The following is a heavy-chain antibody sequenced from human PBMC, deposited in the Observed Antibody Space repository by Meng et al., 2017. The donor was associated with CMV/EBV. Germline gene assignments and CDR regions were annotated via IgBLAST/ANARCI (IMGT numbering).Heavy chain of an antibody. CDR3: ARGLGYCSSTSCYGRFDP. CDR2: MNPNSGNT. J-gene: IGHJ5*02. V-gene: IGHV1-8*03. Sequence: ASVPVSCKASGYTFTSYDINWVRQATGQGLEWMGWMNPNSGNTGYAQKFQGRVTITRNTSISTAYMELSSLRSEDTAVYYCARGLGYCSSTSCYGRFDPWGQGTLVTVSS. CDR1: GYTFTSYD. D-gene: IGHD2-2*01.